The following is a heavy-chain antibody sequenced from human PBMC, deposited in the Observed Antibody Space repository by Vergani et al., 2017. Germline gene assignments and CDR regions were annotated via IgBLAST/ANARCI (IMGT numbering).Heavy chain of an antibody. D-gene: IGHD6-13*01. CDR3: ASEDSSSWAGTPGFDY. Sequence: QVQLVESGGGVVQPGRSLRLSCAASGFTFSSYAMHWVRQAPGKRLEWVAVISYDGSNKYYADSVKGRFPISRDNSKNTLYLQRNSLRAEDTAVYYCASEDSSSWAGTPGFDYWGQGTLVTVSS. J-gene: IGHJ4*02. V-gene: IGHV3-30*04. CDR2: ISYDGSNK. CDR1: GFTFSSYA.